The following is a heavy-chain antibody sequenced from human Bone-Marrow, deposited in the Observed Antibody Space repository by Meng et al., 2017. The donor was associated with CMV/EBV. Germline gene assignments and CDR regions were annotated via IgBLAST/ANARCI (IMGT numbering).Heavy chain of an antibody. V-gene: IGHV4-59*12. Sequence: SETLSLTCNVSGGSISSYYWSWIRQPPGKGLDYIGYVYYGGTTKYNPSLKSRVTILVDTSKNQLSLKLTSMTTADTAVYYWARLVPSSFYFDLWGHGTLVTVSS. CDR3: ARLVPSSFYFDL. CDR2: VYYGGTT. D-gene: IGHD2-2*01. J-gene: IGHJ4*01. CDR1: GGSISSYY.